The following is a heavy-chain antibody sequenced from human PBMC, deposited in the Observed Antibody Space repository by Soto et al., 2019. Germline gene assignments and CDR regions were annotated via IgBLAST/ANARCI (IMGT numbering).Heavy chain of an antibody. Sequence: SETLSLTCTVSGGSISSGDYYWSWIRQPPGKGLEWIGYIYYSGTTYYNPSLKSRVSISVDTSKNQFSLKLTSVTAADTAVYYCARGQVGDDILTEAWFDPWGQGTLVTVSS. CDR2: IYYSGTT. J-gene: IGHJ5*02. CDR1: GGSISSGDYY. CDR3: ARGQVGDDILTEAWFDP. V-gene: IGHV4-30-4*01. D-gene: IGHD3-9*01.